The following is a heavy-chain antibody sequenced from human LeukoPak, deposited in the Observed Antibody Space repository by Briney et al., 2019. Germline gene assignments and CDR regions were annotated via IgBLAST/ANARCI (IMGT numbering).Heavy chain of an antibody. D-gene: IGHD6-19*01. V-gene: IGHV4-59*08. Sequence: SETLSLTCTVSGGSISSYYWSWIRQPPGKGLEWIGYIYYSGSSNYNPSLKSRVTISVDTSKNQFSLKLSSVTAADTAVYYCARHKRQWLGNFDYWGQGTLVTVSS. CDR3: ARHKRQWLGNFDY. CDR2: IYYSGSS. J-gene: IGHJ4*02. CDR1: GGSISSYY.